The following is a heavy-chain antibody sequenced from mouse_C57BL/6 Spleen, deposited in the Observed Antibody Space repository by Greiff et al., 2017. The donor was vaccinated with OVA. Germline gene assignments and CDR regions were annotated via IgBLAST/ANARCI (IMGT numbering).Heavy chain of an antibody. V-gene: IGHV1-74*01. J-gene: IGHJ4*01. D-gene: IGHD2-4*01. CDR3: EIHDDYDGDYYAMDY. Sequence: QVQLQQPGAELVKPGASVKVSCKASGYTFTSYWMHWVKQRPGQGLEWIGRIHPSDSDTNYNQKFKGKATLTVDKSSSTAYMQLSSLTSEDTEIYYCEIHDDYDGDYYAMDYWGQGTSVTVSS. CDR1: GYTFTSYW. CDR2: IHPSDSDT.